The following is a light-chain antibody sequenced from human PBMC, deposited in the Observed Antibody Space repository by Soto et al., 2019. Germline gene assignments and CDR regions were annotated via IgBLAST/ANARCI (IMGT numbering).Light chain of an antibody. Sequence: QSVPTQAPSASGTPGQTVAISCSGSNSNIGSNTVNWYQQFPGTAPNLLIYGNNQRPSGVPDRFSGSKAGTSASLAISGLQSEDEANYYCATWDDSLHGYVFGAGTKLTVL. J-gene: IGLJ1*01. CDR2: GNN. CDR3: ATWDDSLHGYV. CDR1: NSNIGSNT. V-gene: IGLV1-44*01.